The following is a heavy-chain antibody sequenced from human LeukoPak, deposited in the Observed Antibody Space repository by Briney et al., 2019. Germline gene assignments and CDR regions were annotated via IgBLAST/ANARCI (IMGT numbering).Heavy chain of an antibody. J-gene: IGHJ4*02. V-gene: IGHV3-30*18. CDR3: AKDDCSSTSCDGFDY. Sequence: GRSLRLSCAASGFTFSSYGMHWVRQAPGKGLEWVAVISYDGSNKYYADSVKGRFTISRDNSKNTLYLQMNSLRAEDTAVYYCAKDDCSSTSCDGFDYWGQGTLVTVSS. CDR2: ISYDGSNK. CDR1: GFTFSSYG. D-gene: IGHD2-2*01.